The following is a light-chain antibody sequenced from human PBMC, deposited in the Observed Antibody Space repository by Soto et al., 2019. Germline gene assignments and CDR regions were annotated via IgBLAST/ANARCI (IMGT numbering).Light chain of an antibody. Sequence: AIRMTQSPSSLSASTGDRVTITCRASQGISSYLAWYQQKPGKAPKLLIYAASTLQSGVPSRFSGSGSGTDFTLTISCMQSEDFATYSCQQYHSYPRTFGQGTKVDIK. J-gene: IGKJ1*01. CDR2: AAS. V-gene: IGKV1-8*01. CDR1: QGISSY. CDR3: QQYHSYPRT.